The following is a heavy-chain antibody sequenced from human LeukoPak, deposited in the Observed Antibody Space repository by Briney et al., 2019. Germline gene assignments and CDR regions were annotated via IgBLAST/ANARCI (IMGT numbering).Heavy chain of an antibody. CDR3: ARATNVGFFYYYGMDV. J-gene: IGHJ6*02. CDR1: GASIKTYY. V-gene: IGHV4-59*01. CDR2: IYDSGIT. D-gene: IGHD1-14*01. Sequence: SETLSLTCTVSGASIKTYYWSWIRQPPGKGLEWIGWIYDSGITTYNPSLESRVIISIDTSKNQFSLKLSSVTAADTAMYYCARATNVGFFYYYGMDVWGQGTTVTVSS.